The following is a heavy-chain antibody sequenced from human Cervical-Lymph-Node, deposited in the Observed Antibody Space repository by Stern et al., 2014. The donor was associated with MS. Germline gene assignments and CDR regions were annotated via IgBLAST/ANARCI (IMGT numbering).Heavy chain of an antibody. CDR1: GFTLRSYG. CDR2: MSNDGNEK. D-gene: IGHD2-15*01. Sequence: VQLVESGGGVVQPGRSLRLSWAASGFTLRSYGMHWVRQAPGKGLEWVAGMSNDGNEKYYTDSVKARFTICRDNSKNTLYLQMNSLRTEDTAVYYCAKDRLFCSGGGCYAMDVWGQGTTVTVSS. J-gene: IGHJ6*02. V-gene: IGHV3-30*18. CDR3: AKDRLFCSGGGCYAMDV.